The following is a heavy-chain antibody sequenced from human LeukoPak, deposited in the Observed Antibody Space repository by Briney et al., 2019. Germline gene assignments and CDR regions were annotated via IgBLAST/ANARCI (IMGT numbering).Heavy chain of an antibody. Sequence: ASVKVSCKASGYTFTGYYMHWVRQAPGQGLEWMGWINPNSGGTNYAQKFQGRVTMTRDTSISTAYMELSRLRPDDTAVYYCARAHTIFGVVTYIGYWGQGTLVTVSS. CDR3: ARAHTIFGVVTYIGY. CDR2: INPNSGGT. D-gene: IGHD3-3*01. V-gene: IGHV1-2*02. J-gene: IGHJ4*02. CDR1: GYTFTGYY.